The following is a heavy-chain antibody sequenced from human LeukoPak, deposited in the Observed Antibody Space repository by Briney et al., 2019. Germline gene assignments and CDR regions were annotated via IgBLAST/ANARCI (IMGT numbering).Heavy chain of an antibody. D-gene: IGHD3-3*01. CDR1: GFTFSSYA. CDR3: ARDCCITIFGVVTPGYYMDV. CDR2: ISYDGSNK. Sequence: GGSLRLSCAASGFTFSSYAMHWVRQAPGKGLEWVAVISYDGSNKYYADSVKGRFTISRDNSKNTLYLQMNSLRAEDTAVYYCARDCCITIFGVVTPGYYMDVWGKGTTVTVSS. V-gene: IGHV3-30-3*01. J-gene: IGHJ6*03.